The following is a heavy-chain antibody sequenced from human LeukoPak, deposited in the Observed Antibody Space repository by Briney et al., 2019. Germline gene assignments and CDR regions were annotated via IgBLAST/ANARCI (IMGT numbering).Heavy chain of an antibody. V-gene: IGHV1-8*01. CDR3: ARIVEAFGVIVISGAFDI. D-gene: IGHD3-16*02. CDR2: MNPNSGNT. J-gene: IGHJ3*02. CDR1: GYTFTSYD. Sequence: GASVKVSCKASGYTFTSYDINWVRQATGQGLEWMGWMNPNSGNTGYAQKFQGRVTMTRNTSISTAYMELSSLRSEDTAVYYCARIVEAFGVIVISGAFDIWGQGTMVTVSS.